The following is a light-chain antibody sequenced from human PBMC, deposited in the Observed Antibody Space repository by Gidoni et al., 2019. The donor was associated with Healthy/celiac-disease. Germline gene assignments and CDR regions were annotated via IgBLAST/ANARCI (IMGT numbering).Light chain of an antibody. V-gene: IGKV3-20*01. Sequence: EIVLTQSPGTLSLSPGERATLSCRASQSVSSSYLAWYQQKPGQAPRLLIYGASSRATGIPDRVSGRGFGTDFTLTISRLEPEDFAVYYCQQYGSSPWTFGQGTKVEIK. CDR2: GAS. CDR1: QSVSSSY. J-gene: IGKJ1*01. CDR3: QQYGSSPWT.